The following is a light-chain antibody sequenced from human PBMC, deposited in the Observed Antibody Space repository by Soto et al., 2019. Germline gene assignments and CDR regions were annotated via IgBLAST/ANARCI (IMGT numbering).Light chain of an antibody. CDR3: QQYDNWPRT. CDR1: ESIDSW. J-gene: IGKJ1*01. V-gene: IGKV1-5*03. CDR2: KAS. Sequence: DIQMTQSPSTLSASVGDRVTITCRASESIDSWLAWHQQKPGRAPKLLISKASSLESGVPSRFSGSGSGTEFTLTISSLKSEDFAVYYCQQYDNWPRTFGQGTKVDIK.